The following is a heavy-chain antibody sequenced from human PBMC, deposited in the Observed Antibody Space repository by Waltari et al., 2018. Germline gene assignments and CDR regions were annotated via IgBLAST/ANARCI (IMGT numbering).Heavy chain of an antibody. D-gene: IGHD4-17*01. CDR1: GGSISSYS. CDR2: IYYSGST. CDR3: ARVAGGLRLGAFDI. Sequence: QVQLQESGPGLVKPSETLSLTCTVSGGSISSYSWSWIRQPPGKGLECIGYIYYSGSTNYNPSLKSRVTISVDTSKNQFSLKLSSVTAADTAVYYCARVAGGLRLGAFDIWGQGTMVTVSS. J-gene: IGHJ3*02. V-gene: IGHV4-59*01.